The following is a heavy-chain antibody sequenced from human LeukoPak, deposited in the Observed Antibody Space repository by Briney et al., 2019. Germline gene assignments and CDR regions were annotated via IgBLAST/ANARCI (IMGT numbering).Heavy chain of an antibody. CDR2: ISGSGGST. V-gene: IGHV3-23*01. J-gene: IGHJ4*02. Sequence: GGSLRLSCAASGFTFSSYAMSWVRQAPGKGLEWVSAISGSGGSTYYADSVKGRFTISRDKSKNTLYLQMNSLRAEDTAVYYCARRAGDYSHPYDYWGQGTLVTVSS. CDR3: ARRAGDYSHPYDY. D-gene: IGHD3-22*01. CDR1: GFTFSSYA.